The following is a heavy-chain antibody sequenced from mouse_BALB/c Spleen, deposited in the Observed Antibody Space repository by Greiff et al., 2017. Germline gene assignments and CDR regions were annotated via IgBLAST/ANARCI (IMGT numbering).Heavy chain of an antibody. V-gene: IGHV1-4*01. D-gene: IGHD6-1*01. Sequence: VKLQESGAELARPGASVKMSCKASGYTFTSYTMHWVKQRPGQGLEWIGYINPSSGYTNYNQKFKDKATLTADKSSSTAYMQLSSLTSEDSAVYYCARLRVPEFAYWGQGTLVTVSA. CDR2: INPSSGYT. CDR3: ARLRVPEFAY. J-gene: IGHJ3*01. CDR1: GYTFTSYT.